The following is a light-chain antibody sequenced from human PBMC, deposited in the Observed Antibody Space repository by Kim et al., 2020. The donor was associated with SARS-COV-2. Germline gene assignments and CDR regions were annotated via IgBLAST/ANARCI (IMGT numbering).Light chain of an antibody. V-gene: IGKV1-39*01. CDR1: QSVSTS. J-gene: IGKJ2*03. CDR3: QQTYNTQR. Sequence: DIQMTQSPSSLSVSVGDRVTITCRTSQSVSTSLNWYQQKLGKVPSLLIYSASTLRSGVPSRFSGSGSGTNFTLTINSLHPDDFATYYCQQTYNTQRFGQGTKLEIK. CDR2: SAS.